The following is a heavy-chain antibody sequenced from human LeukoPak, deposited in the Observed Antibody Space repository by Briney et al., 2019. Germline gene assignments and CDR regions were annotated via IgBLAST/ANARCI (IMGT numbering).Heavy chain of an antibody. CDR1: GGSFSGYY. D-gene: IGHD2-2*01. CDR2: INHSGST. V-gene: IGHV4-34*01. J-gene: IGHJ5*02. Sequence: SETLSLTCAVYGGSFSGYYWSWIRQPPGKGLEWIGKINHSGSTNYNPSLKSRVTISVDTSKNQFSLKLSSVTAADTAVYYCAISYCSSTSCYFPRKRGFDPWGQGTLVTVSS. CDR3: AISYCSSTSCYFPRKRGFDP.